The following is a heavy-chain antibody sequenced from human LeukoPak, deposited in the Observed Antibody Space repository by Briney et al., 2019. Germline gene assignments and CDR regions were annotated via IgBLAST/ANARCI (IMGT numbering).Heavy chain of an antibody. V-gene: IGHV3-48*01. CDR2: IGIDSGNT. CDR3: ARDSKYAFDN. D-gene: IGHD2-2*01. J-gene: IGHJ4*02. Sequence: GGSLRLSCAASGFTFSDYSMNWVRQAPGKGLEGISYIGIDSGNTNYADSVKGRFTISGDKAKNSLYLQMNSLRVEDTAVYYCARDSKYAFDNWGQGTLVTVSS. CDR1: GFTFSDYS.